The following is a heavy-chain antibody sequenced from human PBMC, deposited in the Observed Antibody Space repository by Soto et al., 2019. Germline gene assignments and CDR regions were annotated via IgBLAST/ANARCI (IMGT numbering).Heavy chain of an antibody. D-gene: IGHD2-15*01. Sequence: PSETLSLTCSVSGGSISSGYYYWSWIRQPPGKGLEWIGNIYYSGNTYYNPSLKSRLIISIGTSKNQFSLKVGSVTAEDTAVYYCARLYCSASSCYSVGAFDIRGQGTMVTVSS. V-gene: IGHV4-30-4*01. CDR2: IYYSGNT. CDR1: GGSISSGYYY. CDR3: ARLYCSASSCYSVGAFDI. J-gene: IGHJ3*02.